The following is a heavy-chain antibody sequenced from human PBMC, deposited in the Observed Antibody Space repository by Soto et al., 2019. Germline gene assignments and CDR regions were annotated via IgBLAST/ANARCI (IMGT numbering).Heavy chain of an antibody. CDR3: TRDLYYFDSSAYYGHNWFDP. CDR1: GGTFSTYT. J-gene: IGHJ5*02. Sequence: SVKVSCKASGGTFSTYTMSWVRQAPGQGLEWMGGIIPMFGTTTYAENFRGRVTITADESTSTAYMELTSLRSEDTAVYYCTRDLYYFDSSAYYGHNWFDPWGQGTRVTVSS. D-gene: IGHD3-22*01. V-gene: IGHV1-69*13. CDR2: IIPMFGTT.